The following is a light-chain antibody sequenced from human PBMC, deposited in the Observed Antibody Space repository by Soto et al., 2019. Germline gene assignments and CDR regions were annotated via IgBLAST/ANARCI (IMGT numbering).Light chain of an antibody. Sequence: DIQMTQSPSSLSASVGDRVTITCRASQSISSYLNWYQQKPGKAPKLLIYAASSLHSGVPSRFSGSGSGTDFNLTISILQPEDFATYYCQQSYSTPRTFGQGTKLEIK. CDR1: QSISSY. CDR2: AAS. CDR3: QQSYSTPRT. J-gene: IGKJ2*01. V-gene: IGKV1-39*01.